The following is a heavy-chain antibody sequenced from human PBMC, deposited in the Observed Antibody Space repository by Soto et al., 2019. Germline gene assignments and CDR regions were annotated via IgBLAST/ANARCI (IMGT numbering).Heavy chain of an antibody. D-gene: IGHD3-22*01. Sequence: SGPTLVNPTQTLTLTCTFSGFSLSTSGMCVSWIRQPPGKALEWLALIDWDDDKYYSTSLKTRLTISKDTSKNQVVLTMTNMDPVDTATYYCARITRAFNYNDSSGYEDHDAFDIWGQGTMVTVSS. CDR1: GFSLSTSGMC. CDR3: ARITRAFNYNDSSGYEDHDAFDI. CDR2: IDWDDDK. J-gene: IGHJ3*02. V-gene: IGHV2-70*01.